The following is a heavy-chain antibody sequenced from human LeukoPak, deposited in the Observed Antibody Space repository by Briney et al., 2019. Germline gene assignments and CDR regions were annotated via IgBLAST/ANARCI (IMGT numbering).Heavy chain of an antibody. J-gene: IGHJ4*02. CDR1: GYSINSGYC. CDR3: ARVPHSVDGSMKAVFIHYFDY. D-gene: IGHD3-16*01. Sequence: SSETLSLTCAVSGYSINSGYCWGWIRQPPGKGLEWIGGIDHSGNTHYNPSLKNRVTISVDTSKNEFSLKLSSVTATDTAVYYCARVPHSVDGSMKAVFIHYFDYWGQGSLVTVSS. V-gene: IGHV4-38-2*01. CDR2: IDHSGNT.